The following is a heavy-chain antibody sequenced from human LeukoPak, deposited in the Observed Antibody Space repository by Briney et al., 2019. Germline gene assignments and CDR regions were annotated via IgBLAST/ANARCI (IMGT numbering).Heavy chain of an antibody. J-gene: IGHJ4*02. V-gene: IGHV3-23*01. CDR3: VRAALAVDDYGDSGAFDYFDY. Sequence: GGSLRLSCAASGFTYTNFGMSWVRQAPGKGLEWVSTIAVNGERTDYADSVNGRFTISRDNSKDTLYLQMNSLRVEDAAIYYCVRAALAVDDYGDSGAFDYFDYWGQGILVTVSS. CDR1: GFTYTNFG. CDR2: IAVNGERT. D-gene: IGHD4-17*01.